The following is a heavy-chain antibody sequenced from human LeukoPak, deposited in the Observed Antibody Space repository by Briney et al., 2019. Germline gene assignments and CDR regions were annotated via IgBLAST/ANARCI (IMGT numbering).Heavy chain of an antibody. Sequence: SETLSLTCTVSGGSISSGGYYWSWIRQHPGKGPEWIGYIYYSGSTYYNPSLKSRVTISVDTSKNQFSLKLSSVTAADTAVYYCARHRKGTTVTTYDYWGQGTLVTVSS. CDR3: ARHRKGTTVTTYDY. J-gene: IGHJ4*02. D-gene: IGHD4-17*01. CDR2: IYYSGST. V-gene: IGHV4-31*03. CDR1: GGSISSGGYY.